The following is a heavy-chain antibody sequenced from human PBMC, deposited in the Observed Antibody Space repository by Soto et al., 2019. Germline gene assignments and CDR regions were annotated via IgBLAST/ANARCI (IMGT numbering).Heavy chain of an antibody. Sequence: QVQLVQSGGEVKRPGASVKVSCKTSGYSFITYGITWVRQAPGQGLEWLGWNTPDSGNTNYAQKVQGRVTMTADTSTRTAYMELRSLRSDDTAVYYCAREEIGYNYGAAFYNGMDVWGQGTTVTVSS. J-gene: IGHJ6*02. CDR1: GYSFITYG. V-gene: IGHV1-18*01. CDR3: AREEIGYNYGAAFYNGMDV. CDR2: NTPDSGNT. D-gene: IGHD5-18*01.